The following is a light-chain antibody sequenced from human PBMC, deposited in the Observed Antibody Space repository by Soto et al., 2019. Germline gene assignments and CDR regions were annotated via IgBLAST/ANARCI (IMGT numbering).Light chain of an antibody. CDR2: KAS. CDR1: QSISSW. J-gene: IGKJ5*01. CDR3: QQYNTYST. V-gene: IGKV1-5*03. Sequence: DIQMTQSPSTLSASVGDRVTITCRASQSISSWLAWYQQKPGKAPKLLIYKASSLESVVPSRFSGSGSGTEFTLTISSLQPDDFATYYCQQYNTYSTFGQGTRLEI.